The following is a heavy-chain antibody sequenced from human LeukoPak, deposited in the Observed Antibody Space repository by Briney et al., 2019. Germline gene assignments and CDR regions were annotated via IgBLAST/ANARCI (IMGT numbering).Heavy chain of an antibody. J-gene: IGHJ6*03. V-gene: IGHV3-21*01. D-gene: IGHD3-3*01. Sequence: GGSLRLSCAASGFTFSSYSMNWVRQAPGKGLEWVSCISSSSSYIYYADSVKGRFTISRDNAKNSLYLQMNSLRAEDTAVYYCARDADLAYDFWSGYFGPPRYYYYMDVWGKGTTVTVSS. CDR1: GFTFSSYS. CDR3: ARDADLAYDFWSGYFGPPRYYYYMDV. CDR2: ISSSSSYI.